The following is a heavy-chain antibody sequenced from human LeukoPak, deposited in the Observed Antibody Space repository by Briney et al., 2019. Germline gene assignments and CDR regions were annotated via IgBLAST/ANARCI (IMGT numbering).Heavy chain of an antibody. CDR3: AREFREEMAPELETDAFDI. CDR2: ISPHNGDT. D-gene: IGHD5-24*01. CDR1: GYTFISNG. J-gene: IGHJ3*02. V-gene: IGHV1-18*01. Sequence: ASVKVSCKASGYTFISNGISWVRQAPGQGLEWMGWISPHNGDTNYAQKFQGRVTITTEHSMSKSYMELRSLRSDDTAVYYCAREFREEMAPELETDAFDIWGQGTMVPVSS.